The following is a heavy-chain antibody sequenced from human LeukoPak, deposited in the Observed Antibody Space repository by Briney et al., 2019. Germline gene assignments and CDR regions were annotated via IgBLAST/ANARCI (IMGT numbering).Heavy chain of an antibody. V-gene: IGHV1-46*01. CDR1: GFTFGNYY. J-gene: IGHJ5*02. Sequence: ASVKVSCKASGFTFGNYYMHWVRQAPGQGLEWMGIINPSDSSTNYEKKFQGRVTLTRDTSTSTVYMELSSLRSEDTAVYYCARDNSDTWGWWFDPWGQGTLVTVSS. CDR2: INPSDSST. D-gene: IGHD1-26*01. CDR3: ARDNSDTWGWWFDP.